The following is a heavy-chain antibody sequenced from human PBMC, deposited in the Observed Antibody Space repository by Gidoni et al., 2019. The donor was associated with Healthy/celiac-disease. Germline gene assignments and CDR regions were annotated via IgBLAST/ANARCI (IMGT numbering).Heavy chain of an antibody. D-gene: IGHD3-22*01. CDR3: ASNRGNYYDSSGYYLEH. Sequence: QLQLQESGPGLVKPSETLSLTCTVSGGSISSSRYYWGWIRQPPGKGLEWIGSIYYSGSTYYNPSLKSRVTISVDTSKNQFSLKLSSVTAADTAVYYCASNRGNYYDSSGYYLEHWGQGTLVTVSS. V-gene: IGHV4-39*07. CDR1: GGSISSSRYY. CDR2: IYYSGST. J-gene: IGHJ1*01.